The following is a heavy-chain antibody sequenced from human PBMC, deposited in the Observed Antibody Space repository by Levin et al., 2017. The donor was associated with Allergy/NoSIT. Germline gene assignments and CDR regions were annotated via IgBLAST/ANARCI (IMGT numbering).Heavy chain of an antibody. Sequence: SQTLSLTCAVYGGSFSGYYWSWIRQPPGKGLEWIGEINHSGSTNYNPSLKSRVTISVDTSKNQFSLKLSSVTAADTAVYYCASQLRGVVINDYWGQGTLVTVSS. CDR1: GGSFSGYY. J-gene: IGHJ4*02. CDR3: ASQLRGVVINDY. V-gene: IGHV4-34*01. D-gene: IGHD3-22*01. CDR2: INHSGST.